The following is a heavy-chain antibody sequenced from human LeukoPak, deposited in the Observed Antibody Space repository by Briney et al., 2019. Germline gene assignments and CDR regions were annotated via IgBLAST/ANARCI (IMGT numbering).Heavy chain of an antibody. J-gene: IGHJ4*02. CDR1: GYTFTSYA. CDR3: ARDVGTVWFGELFDY. V-gene: IGHV1-3*01. D-gene: IGHD3-10*01. Sequence: ASVKVSCKASGYTFTSYAMHWVRQAPGQRLEWLGWINAGNGNTKYSQKFQGRVTITRDTSASTAYMELSRLRSEDTAVYYCARDVGTVWFGELFDYWGQGTLVTVSS. CDR2: INAGNGNT.